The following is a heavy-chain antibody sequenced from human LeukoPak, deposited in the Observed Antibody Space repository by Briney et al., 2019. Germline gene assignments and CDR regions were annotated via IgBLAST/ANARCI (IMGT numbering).Heavy chain of an antibody. CDR1: GLTFSDYW. CDR2: IKKNGGEE. V-gene: IGHV3-7*01. J-gene: IGHJ4*02. Sequence: GGSLRLSCAASGLTFSDYWMAWVRQAPGKGLEWVANIKKNGGEEYYMDSVRGRFTVSRDNAKNSLYLHMDSLRAEDTAVYYCARDRTPGQLPYKGPFDYWGQGTLVTISS. D-gene: IGHD2-2*02. CDR3: ARDRTPGQLPYKGPFDY.